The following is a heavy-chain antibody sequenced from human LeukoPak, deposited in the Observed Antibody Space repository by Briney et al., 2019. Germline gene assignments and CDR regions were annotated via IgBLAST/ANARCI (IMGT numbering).Heavy chain of an antibody. CDR1: GGSFSGYY. D-gene: IGHD6-19*01. J-gene: IGHJ2*01. Sequence: SETLSLTCAVYGGSFSGYYWSWIRQPPGKGLEWIGEINHSGSTNYNPSLKSRVTISVDTSKNQFSPKLSSVTAADTAVYYCARGRYSSGWYAYWYFDLWGRGTLVTVSS. V-gene: IGHV4-34*01. CDR3: ARGRYSSGWYAYWYFDL. CDR2: INHSGST.